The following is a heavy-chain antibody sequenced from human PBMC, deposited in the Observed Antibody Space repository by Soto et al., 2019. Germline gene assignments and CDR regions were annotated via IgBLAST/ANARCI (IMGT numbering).Heavy chain of an antibody. D-gene: IGHD2-15*01. CDR3: AREGDCSGGSCYSGLHS. J-gene: IGHJ5*02. CDR2: IKHDGGET. V-gene: IGHV3-7*01. Sequence: PGESLKISCTASGFTFSNFWMSWVRQAPGKGLEWVANIKHDGGETYYVDSVKGRFTISRGNAKNSLYLQMYSLRAEDKGVYYCAREGDCSGGSCYSGLHSWGQGTLVTVSS. CDR1: GFTFSNFW.